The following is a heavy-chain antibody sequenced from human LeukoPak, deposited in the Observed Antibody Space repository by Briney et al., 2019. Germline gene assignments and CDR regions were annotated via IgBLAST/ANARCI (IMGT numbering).Heavy chain of an antibody. V-gene: IGHV1-2*02. CDR3: ATDPPFRFERGPAGIWFDP. Sequence: ASVKVSCKASGYTFTGYYMHWVRQAPGQGLEWMGWINPNSGGTNYAQKFQGRVTMTRDTSISTAYMELSSLRSEDTAVYYCATDPPFRFERGPAGIWFDPWGQGTLVTVSS. CDR1: GYTFTGYY. D-gene: IGHD3-10*01. CDR2: INPNSGGT. J-gene: IGHJ5*02.